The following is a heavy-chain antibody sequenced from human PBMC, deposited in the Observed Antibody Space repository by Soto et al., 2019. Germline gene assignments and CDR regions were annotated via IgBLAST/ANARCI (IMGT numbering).Heavy chain of an antibody. Sequence: EVQLLESGGGLVQPGGSLRLSCAASGFTLSNYAMSWVREPPAKGLEWVSASSGSGGSTYYANSVKGRFTISRDNSKNTLYLQLNSLRAEDTAVYYCAKDGYYDLDMDVWGQGTTVTVSS. V-gene: IGHV3-23*01. CDR2: SSGSGGST. CDR1: GFTLSNYA. CDR3: AKDGYYDLDMDV. J-gene: IGHJ6*02.